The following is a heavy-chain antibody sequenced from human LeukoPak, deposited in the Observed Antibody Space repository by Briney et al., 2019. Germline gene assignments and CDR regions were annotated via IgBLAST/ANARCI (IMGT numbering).Heavy chain of an antibody. V-gene: IGHV3-9*03. J-gene: IGHJ3*02. D-gene: IGHD3-22*01. CDR3: AKGYDSSGYSDAFDI. CDR1: GFTFDDYA. Sequence: PGGSLRLSCAVSGFTFDDYAMHWVRQAPGKGLEWVSGISWNSGSIGYADSVKGRFTISRDNAKNSLYLQMNSLRAEDMALYYCAKGYDSSGYSDAFDIWGQGTMVTVSS. CDR2: ISWNSGSI.